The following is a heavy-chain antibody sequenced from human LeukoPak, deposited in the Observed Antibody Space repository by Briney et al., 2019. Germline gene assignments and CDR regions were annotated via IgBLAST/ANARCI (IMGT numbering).Heavy chain of an antibody. CDR1: GGSISSSSYY. V-gene: IGHV4-39*07. Sequence: SETLSLTCTVSGGSISSSSYYWGWIRQPPGKGLEWIGSIYYSGSTYYNPSLKSRVTISVDTSKNQFSLKLSSVTAADTAVYYCARVDWGVDYYYYMDVWGKGTTVTISS. CDR3: ARVDWGVDYYYYMDV. CDR2: IYYSGST. J-gene: IGHJ6*03. D-gene: IGHD7-27*01.